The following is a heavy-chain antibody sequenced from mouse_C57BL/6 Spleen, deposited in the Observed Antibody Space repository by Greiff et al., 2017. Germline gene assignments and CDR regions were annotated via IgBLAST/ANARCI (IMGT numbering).Heavy chain of an antibody. CDR3: ARSGGPYAMDY. CDR1: GYTFTSYW. Sequence: QVQLQQPGAELVKPGASVQMSCKASGYTFTSYWITWVKQRPGQGLEWIGDIYPGSGSTNYNEKFKSKATLTVDTSSSTAYMQLSSLTSEDSAVYYCARSGGPYAMDYWGQGTSVTVSS. J-gene: IGHJ4*01. CDR2: IYPGSGST. D-gene: IGHD1-1*02. V-gene: IGHV1-55*01.